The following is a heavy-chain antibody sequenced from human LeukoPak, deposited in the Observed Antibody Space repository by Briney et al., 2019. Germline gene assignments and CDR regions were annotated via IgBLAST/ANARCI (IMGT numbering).Heavy chain of an antibody. J-gene: IGHJ4*02. V-gene: IGHV3-74*01. Sequence: GGSLRLSCAASGFTVSTYWMHWVRQAPGKGLVWVSRINSDGSSTSYEDSVKGRFTISRDNAKNTLYLQMNSLRAEDTAVYYCARGVGPSTVSPLNYWGQGTLVTVSS. CDR1: GFTVSTYW. D-gene: IGHD4-17*01. CDR3: ARGVGPSTVSPLNY. CDR2: INSDGSST.